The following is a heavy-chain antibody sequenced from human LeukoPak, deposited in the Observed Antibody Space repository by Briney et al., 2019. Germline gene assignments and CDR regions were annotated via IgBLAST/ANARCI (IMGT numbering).Heavy chain of an antibody. Sequence: PSETLSPTCTVSGGSISSSISYWGWIRQPPGKGLEWIATIYYSGSTYYSPSLKSRVTISVDTSKNQFSLKVTSMTAADTAVYYCARRIVGVIDAFDYWGQGALVTVSS. CDR2: IYYSGST. CDR3: ARRIVGVIDAFDY. D-gene: IGHD1-26*01. CDR1: GGSISSSISY. J-gene: IGHJ4*02. V-gene: IGHV4-39*01.